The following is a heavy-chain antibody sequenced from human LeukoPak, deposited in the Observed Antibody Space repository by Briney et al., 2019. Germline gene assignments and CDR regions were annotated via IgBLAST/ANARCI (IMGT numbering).Heavy chain of an antibody. V-gene: IGHV3-23*01. CDR3: TKGGGWAPST. CDR1: GFNFNIYA. Sequence: PGGSLRLSCAASGFNFNIYAMSWVRQAPGKGLEWVSAISGSGGSTYYADSVKGRFTISRDNSKNTLYLQMNSLRAEDTAVYYCTKGGGWAPSTWGQGTLVTVSS. D-gene: IGHD3-16*01. CDR2: ISGSGGST. J-gene: IGHJ5*02.